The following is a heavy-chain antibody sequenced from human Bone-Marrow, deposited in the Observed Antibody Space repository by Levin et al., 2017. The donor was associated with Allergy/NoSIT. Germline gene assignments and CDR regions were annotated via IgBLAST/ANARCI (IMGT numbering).Heavy chain of an antibody. D-gene: IGHD1-1*01. CDR1: GGSFSGYY. CDR2: INHSGST. V-gene: IGHV4-34*01. J-gene: IGHJ4*02. Sequence: PSETLSLTCAVYGGSFSGYYWSWIRQPPGKGLEWIGEINHSGSTNYNPSLKSRVTISVDTSKNQFSLKLSSVTAADTAVYYCARGPPGSWNESTHRTPELDYWGQGTLVTVSS. CDR3: ARGPPGSWNESTHRTPELDY.